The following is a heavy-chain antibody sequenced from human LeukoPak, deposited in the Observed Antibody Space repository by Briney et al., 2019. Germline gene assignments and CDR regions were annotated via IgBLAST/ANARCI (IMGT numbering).Heavy chain of an antibody. J-gene: IGHJ4*02. CDR1: GFTFSSYW. D-gene: IGHD3-16*01. CDR2: IKQDGSEK. V-gene: IGHV3-7*03. Sequence: TGGSLRLSCAASGFTFSSYWVSWVRQAPGKGLEWVANIKQDGSEKYYVDSVKGRFTISRDNAKNSLYLQMNSLRAEDTAVYYCAREGRIMITFGGSPARLWGQGTLVTVSS. CDR3: AREGRIMITFGGSPARL.